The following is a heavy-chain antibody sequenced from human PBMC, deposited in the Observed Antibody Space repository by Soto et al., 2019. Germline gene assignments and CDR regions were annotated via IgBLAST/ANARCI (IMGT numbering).Heavy chain of an antibody. V-gene: IGHV3-23*01. Sequence: RSLRCSDAASGLTVSSDAVSWVRQAPGKGLEWVSAISGSGGSTYYADSVKGRFTISRDNSKNTLYLQMNSLGAEDTAVYYCAKYYGASYYYYYGMDVWGQGTTVSVAS. D-gene: IGHD3-3*01. CDR2: ISGSGGST. CDR3: AKYYGASYYYYYGMDV. CDR1: GLTVSSDA. J-gene: IGHJ6*02.